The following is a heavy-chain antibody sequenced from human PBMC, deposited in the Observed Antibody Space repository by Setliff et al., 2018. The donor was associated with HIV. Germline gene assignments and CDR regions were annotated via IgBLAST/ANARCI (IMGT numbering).Heavy chain of an antibody. D-gene: IGHD4-17*01. Sequence: PGGSLRLSCAASGVTVSKNYMSWVRQAPGKGLEWASVIYTGGATFYADSVKARLTISRDNSRNTLYLQMNSLRAEDTAVYYCARSNLRRYGDPDWYFDLWGRGTLVTVSS. CDR1: GVTVSKNY. J-gene: IGHJ2*01. CDR2: IYTGGAT. CDR3: ARSNLRRYGDPDWYFDL. V-gene: IGHV3-66*02.